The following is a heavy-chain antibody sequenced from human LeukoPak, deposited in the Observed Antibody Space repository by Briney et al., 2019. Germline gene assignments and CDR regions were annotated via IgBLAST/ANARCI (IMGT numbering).Heavy chain of an antibody. CDR3: ASSGSYASRFDY. V-gene: IGHV4-34*01. CDR2: INHSGST. J-gene: IGHJ4*02. CDR1: GGSFSGYY. D-gene: IGHD1-26*01. Sequence: SETLSLTCAVYGGSFSGYYWSWIRQPPGKGLEWIGEINHSGSTNYNPSLKSRVTISVDTSKNQFSLKLSSVTAADTAVYYCASSGSYASRFDYWGQGTLVTVSS.